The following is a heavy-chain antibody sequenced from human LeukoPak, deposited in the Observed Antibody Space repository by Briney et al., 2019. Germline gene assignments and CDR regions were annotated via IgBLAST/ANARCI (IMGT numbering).Heavy chain of an antibody. D-gene: IGHD3-3*01. Sequence: PSETLSLTCTVSGGSISSYYWYWIRQPAGKGLEWIGRIYSSGSTDYNPSLKSRVTMSVDTSKNQFSLKLSSVTAADTAVYYCARASLPDFNTSEGRFDPWGQGTLVTVSS. V-gene: IGHV4-4*07. CDR2: IYSSGST. J-gene: IGHJ5*02. CDR1: GGSISSYY. CDR3: ARASLPDFNTSEGRFDP.